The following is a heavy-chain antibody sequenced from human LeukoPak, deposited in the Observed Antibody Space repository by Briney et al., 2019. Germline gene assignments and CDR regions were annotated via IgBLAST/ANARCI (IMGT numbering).Heavy chain of an antibody. CDR3: ARGSQRVASQDNWFDP. CDR2: ISTSSSYI. J-gene: IGHJ5*02. CDR1: GFTLSSYS. Sequence: GGSLRLSCAASGFTLSSYSMNWVRQAPGKGLEWVSSISTSSSYIYSADSVKGRFTISRDNARNSLYLQMNSLRAEDAAVYYCARGSQRVASQDNWFDPWGQGTLVTVSS. D-gene: IGHD5-12*01. V-gene: IGHV3-21*01.